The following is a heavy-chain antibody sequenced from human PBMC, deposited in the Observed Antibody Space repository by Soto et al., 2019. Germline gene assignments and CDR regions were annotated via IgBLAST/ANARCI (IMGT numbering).Heavy chain of an antibody. V-gene: IGHV1-69*01. CDR1: GGTFSSYA. J-gene: IGHJ6*02. CDR2: IIPISGTT. CDR3: ARSQGSSTSLEIYYYYYYGMDV. Sequence: QVQLVQSGAEVKKPGSSVKVSCNACGGTFSSYAISWVRQAPGQGLEWMGGIIPISGTTNYAQKFQGRVTITADESTGTAYMELSSLRSEDTAVYYCARSQGSSTSLEIYYYYYYGMDVWGQGTTVTVSS. D-gene: IGHD2-2*01.